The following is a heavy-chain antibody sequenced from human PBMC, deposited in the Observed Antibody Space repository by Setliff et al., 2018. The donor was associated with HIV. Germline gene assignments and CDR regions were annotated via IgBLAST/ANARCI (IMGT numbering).Heavy chain of an antibody. D-gene: IGHD4-17*01. V-gene: IGHV1-46*01. CDR3: TRSTTAD. CDR1: GYTFASYY. J-gene: IGHJ4*02. CDR2: SYPSDGRT. Sequence: ASVKVSCKASGYTFASYYLHWLRQAPGQGLEWMGISYPSDGRTQYAQKFQGRVTMTRDTSIRTAYMELRMLTSDDTAIYYCTRSTTADWGQGTMVTVSS.